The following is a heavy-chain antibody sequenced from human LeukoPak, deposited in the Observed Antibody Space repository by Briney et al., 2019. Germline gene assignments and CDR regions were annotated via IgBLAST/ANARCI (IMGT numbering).Heavy chain of an antibody. CDR1: GGSFSSSSYF. Sequence: SETLSLTCTVSGGSFSSSSYFWGWIRQTPGKGLDYIGTIHYSGNTYYNPSLKSRVTISVDTSKNQFSLRLSSVTAADTAVYYCARDRSGWYVLDYWGQGTLVTVSS. CDR2: IHYSGNT. CDR3: ARDRSGWYVLDY. V-gene: IGHV4-39*02. J-gene: IGHJ4*02. D-gene: IGHD6-19*01.